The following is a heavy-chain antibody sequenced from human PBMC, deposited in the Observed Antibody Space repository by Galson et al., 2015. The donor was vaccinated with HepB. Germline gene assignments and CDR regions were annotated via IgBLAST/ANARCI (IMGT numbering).Heavy chain of an antibody. V-gene: IGHV5-51*01. Sequence: QSGAEVKKPGESLRISCKGSGYSFTSYWIGWVRQMPGKGLEWMGINYPGDSDTRYSPSFQGQVTISADKSISTAYLQWSSLKASDTAMYYCARNFREQQLAHYWYFDLWGRGTLVTVSS. CDR1: GYSFTSYW. CDR2: NYPGDSDT. J-gene: IGHJ2*01. D-gene: IGHD6-13*01. CDR3: ARNFREQQLAHYWYFDL.